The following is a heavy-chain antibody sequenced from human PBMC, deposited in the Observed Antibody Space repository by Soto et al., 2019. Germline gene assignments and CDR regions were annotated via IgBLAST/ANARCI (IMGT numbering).Heavy chain of an antibody. J-gene: IGHJ4*02. CDR2: IYYTGST. Sequence: SSETLSLTCTVSGGSVSSGSFYWSWIRQPPGKGLEWIGYIYYTGSTTYNPSLKSRVTMSADTSKNQFSLRLSSVTAADTAKSYCARGFCTSSSCSIFNYWGQGTLVTVSS. CDR1: GGSVSSGSFY. V-gene: IGHV4-61*01. CDR3: ARGFCTSSSCSIFNY. D-gene: IGHD2-15*01.